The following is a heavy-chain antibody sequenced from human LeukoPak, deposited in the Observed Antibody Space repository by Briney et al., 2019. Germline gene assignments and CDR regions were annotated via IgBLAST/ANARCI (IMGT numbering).Heavy chain of an antibody. Sequence: ASVKVSCKGSGYSLTELSFHWVRQAPGKGLEGVGGFDPEDGETIYAQKFQGIVTKTEDTYKEPASMELSSLRSDDTAVYYCATDAPGGYDSLGYWGQGTLVTVSS. CDR2: FDPEDGET. V-gene: IGHV1-24*01. J-gene: IGHJ4*02. CDR1: GYSLTELS. CDR3: ATDAPGGYDSLGY. D-gene: IGHD3-3*01.